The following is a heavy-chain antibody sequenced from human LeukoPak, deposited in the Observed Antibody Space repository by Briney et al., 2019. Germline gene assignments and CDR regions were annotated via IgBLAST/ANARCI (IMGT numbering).Heavy chain of an antibody. CDR1: GGSISSGGYY. J-gene: IGHJ4*02. CDR3: ARDQTYSGSGIYTYFDY. CDR2: IYYSGST. V-gene: IGHV4-31*03. Sequence: SETLSLTCTVSGGSISSGGYYWSWIRQHPGKGLEWIGYIYYSGSTYYNPSLKSRVTISVDTSKNQFSLKLSSVTAADTAVYYRARDQTYSGSGIYTYFDYWGQGILVTVST. D-gene: IGHD3-10*01.